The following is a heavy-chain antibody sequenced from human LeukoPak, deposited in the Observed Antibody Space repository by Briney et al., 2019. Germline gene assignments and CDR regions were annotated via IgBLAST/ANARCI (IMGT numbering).Heavy chain of an antibody. J-gene: IGHJ6*03. Sequence: GGSLRLSCAASGFTFSSYSMNWVRQAPGKGLEWVSYISGSSSTIYISSSSSTTYYADSVKGRFTISRDNAKNSLYLQVNSLRAEDTAVYYCARVGTPMVTIVAPYYMDVWGKGTTVTVSS. CDR1: GFTFSSYS. V-gene: IGHV3-48*01. D-gene: IGHD5-18*01. CDR3: ARVGTPMVTIVAPYYMDV. CDR2: ISGSSSTIYISSSSSTT.